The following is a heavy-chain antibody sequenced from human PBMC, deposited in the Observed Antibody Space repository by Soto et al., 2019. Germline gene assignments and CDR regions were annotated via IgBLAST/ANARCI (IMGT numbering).Heavy chain of an antibody. CDR1: GGTFSSYT. Sequence: QVQLVQSGAEVKKPGSSVKVSCKASGGTFSSYTISWVRQAPGQGLEWMGRFIPILGIAKYAQKFQGRVTLTADKSTSTAYMELSSLRSEDTAVYYCALSHLPSGSFGLLEYYYYYYYMDVWGKGTTVTVSS. J-gene: IGHJ6*03. V-gene: IGHV1-69*02. CDR2: FIPILGIA. D-gene: IGHD3-10*01. CDR3: ALSHLPSGSFGLLEYYYYYYYMDV.